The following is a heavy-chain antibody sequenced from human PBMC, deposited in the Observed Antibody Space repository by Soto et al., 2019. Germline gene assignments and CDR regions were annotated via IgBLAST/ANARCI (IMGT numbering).Heavy chain of an antibody. V-gene: IGHV5-51*01. J-gene: IGHJ4*02. D-gene: IGHD3-10*01. Sequence: GESLKISCEASGYYFPSFWIGWVRQMPGKGLEWMGIIYPVDSDIRYGPSFQGRVTISADKSISTASLQWSSLEASDTAMYYCARQGNGGEGFDYWGQGTLVTVS. CDR2: IYPVDSDI. CDR1: GYYFPSFW. CDR3: ARQGNGGEGFDY.